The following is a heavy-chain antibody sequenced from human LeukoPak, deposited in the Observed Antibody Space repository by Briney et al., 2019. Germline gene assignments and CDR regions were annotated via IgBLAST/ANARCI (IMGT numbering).Heavy chain of an antibody. V-gene: IGHV3-30*04. CDR2: ISYDRSNK. CDR3: ARDNALHLGDLSIPAFDY. J-gene: IGHJ4*02. CDR1: GFTLITYA. D-gene: IGHD3-16*02. Sequence: GGSLRLSSAASGFTLITYAMHWGRQAPGKGLGWVAVISYDRSNKYYADSVKGRFTISRDNSQNTLYMQMNSLRAEDTAVYYCARDNALHLGDLSIPAFDYWGQGTLVTVSS.